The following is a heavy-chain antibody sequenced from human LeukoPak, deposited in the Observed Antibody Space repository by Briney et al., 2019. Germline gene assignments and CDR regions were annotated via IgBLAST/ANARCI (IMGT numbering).Heavy chain of an antibody. CDR1: GGSVTSTNW. CDR3: AGEGGFYRPLDY. CDR2: VHLDGRT. Sequence: SETLSLTCDVSGGSVTSTNWWTWVRQPPGKGLEWIGEVHLDGRTNYNPSLKSRLIMSVDRPENHISLKLTSVTAADTAVYYCAGEGGFYRPLDYSGQGTLVTVSS. J-gene: IGHJ4*02. D-gene: IGHD3-3*01. V-gene: IGHV4-4*02.